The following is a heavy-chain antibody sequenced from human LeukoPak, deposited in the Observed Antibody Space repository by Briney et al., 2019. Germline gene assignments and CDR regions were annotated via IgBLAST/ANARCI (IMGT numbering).Heavy chain of an antibody. CDR2: ISSSGGST. J-gene: IGHJ4*02. CDR1: GFTFSSYA. V-gene: IGHV3-23*01. CDR3: ANKNDYIWGSYHY. D-gene: IGHD3-16*01. Sequence: GGSLRLSCAASGFTFSSYAMTWVRQAPGKGLEWVSVISSSGGSTYYADSVKGRFTISRDNSKSTLYLQMNSLRAEDTAVYYCANKNDYIWGSYHYWGQGTLVTVSS.